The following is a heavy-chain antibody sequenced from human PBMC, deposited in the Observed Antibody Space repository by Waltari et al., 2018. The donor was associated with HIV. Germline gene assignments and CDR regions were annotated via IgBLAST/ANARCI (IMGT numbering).Heavy chain of an antibody. CDR3: TTDALYCSGGSCYSGEYYYGMDV. J-gene: IGHJ6*02. V-gene: IGHV3-15*01. Sequence: EVQLVESGGGLVKPGGSLRLSCAASGFTFSNAWMSWARQAPGKGLEWVVRIKSKTEGGTTDYASAVKGRLTISRDDSKNTLYLQMNSLKTEDTAVYYCTTDALYCSGGSCYSGEYYYGMDVWGQGTTVTVSS. CDR2: IKSKTEGGTT. D-gene: IGHD2-15*01. CDR1: GFTFSNAW.